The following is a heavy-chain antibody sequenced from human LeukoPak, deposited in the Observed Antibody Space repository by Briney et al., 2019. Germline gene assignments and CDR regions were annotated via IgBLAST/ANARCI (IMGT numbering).Heavy chain of an antibody. J-gene: IGHJ4*02. D-gene: IGHD2-2*02. Sequence: SETLSLTCTVSGGSISNYYWTWIRQPPGKGLEWIGYIYYSGSTNYNPSLSSRVTISLDTSKNQFSLVLRSLTAADTAVYYCARRYTASPGERFDYWGQGTLVTVSS. CDR1: GGSISNYY. CDR3: ARRYTASPGERFDY. CDR2: IYYSGST. V-gene: IGHV4-59*08.